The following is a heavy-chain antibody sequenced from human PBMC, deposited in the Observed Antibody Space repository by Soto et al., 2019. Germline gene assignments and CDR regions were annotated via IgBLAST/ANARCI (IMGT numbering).Heavy chain of an antibody. CDR2: IKSKTDGGTA. V-gene: IGHV3-15*01. CDR3: ARGGEMGLNDY. Sequence: EVQLVESGGGLVKPGGSLRLSCVASGFNLSHPWMTWVRQAAGKGLEWVGRIKSKTDGGTADYAAPVKGRATISRDDSKNTVYLQMNSLKTEDTATYYCARGGEMGLNDYWGQGTLVTVS. D-gene: IGHD1-26*01. J-gene: IGHJ4*02. CDR1: GFNLSHPW.